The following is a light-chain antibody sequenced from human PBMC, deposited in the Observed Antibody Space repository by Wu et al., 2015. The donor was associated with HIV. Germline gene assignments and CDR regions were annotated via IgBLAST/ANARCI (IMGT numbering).Light chain of an antibody. Sequence: EILLTQSPGTLSLSPGERATLSCRASQSVSSNLAWYQQKPGQAPRLLIYGASTRAAGIPARFSGSGSGTEFTLTISSMQSEDFAVYYCQQYNNWPPYTFGQGTKVEI. CDR2: GAS. V-gene: IGKV3-15*01. J-gene: IGKJ2*01. CDR1: QSVSSN. CDR3: QQYNNWPPYT.